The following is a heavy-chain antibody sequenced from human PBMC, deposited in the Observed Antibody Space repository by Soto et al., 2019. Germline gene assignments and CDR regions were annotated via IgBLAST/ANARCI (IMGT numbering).Heavy chain of an antibody. Sequence: GGSLRLSCAASGFNFSSYGMHWVRQAPGKGREWVAVISFDGNYKYYADSVKGRFTISRDTYISTAYMDLSRLRSDDTAVYYCAMQRGGVVYWGQGTLVTVSS. J-gene: IGHJ4*02. V-gene: IGHV3-30*03. D-gene: IGHD6-25*01. CDR1: GFNFSSYG. CDR3: AMQRGGVVY. CDR2: ISFDGNYK.